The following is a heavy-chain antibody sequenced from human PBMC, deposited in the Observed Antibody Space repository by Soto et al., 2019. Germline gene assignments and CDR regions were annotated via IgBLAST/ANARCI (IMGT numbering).Heavy chain of an antibody. CDR1: GYRFTSYG. Sequence: ASVKVSCKASGYRFTSYGISWVRQAPGQGLEWMGWISAYNGNTNYAQKLQGRVTMTTDTSTSTAYMELRSLRSDDTAVYYCARDQATGGAFDIWGQGTMVTVSS. V-gene: IGHV1-18*04. J-gene: IGHJ3*02. CDR3: ARDQATGGAFDI. CDR2: ISAYNGNT. D-gene: IGHD1-26*01.